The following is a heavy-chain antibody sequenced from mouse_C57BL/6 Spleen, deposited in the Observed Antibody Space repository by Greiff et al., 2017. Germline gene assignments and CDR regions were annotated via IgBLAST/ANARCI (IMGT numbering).Heavy chain of an antibody. D-gene: IGHD1-1*01. CDR1: GYTFTSYW. Sequence: QVQLQQPGAELVKPGASVKLSCKASGYTFTSYWMHWVTQRPGQGLEWIGMIHPNRGSTNYNEKFKSKATLTVDKSSSTAYMQLSSLTSEDSAVYYCAREDGSSTGAWFAYWGQGTLVTVSA. CDR3: AREDGSSTGAWFAY. CDR2: IHPNRGST. V-gene: IGHV1-64*01. J-gene: IGHJ3*01.